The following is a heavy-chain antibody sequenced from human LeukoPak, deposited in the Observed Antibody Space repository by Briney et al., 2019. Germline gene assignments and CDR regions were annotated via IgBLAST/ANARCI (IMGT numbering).Heavy chain of an antibody. CDR1: GYTFTGYY. D-gene: IGHD6-19*01. J-gene: IGHJ4*02. CDR2: ISPDSGGT. CDR3: AKELRGQWLVY. V-gene: IGHV1-2*02. Sequence: ASVNVSCKASGYTFTGYYIHWVRQAPGQGLEWMGWISPDSGGTNYAQNFQGRVTVTRDTSINTVYMELSRLRYDDTAVYYCAKELRGQWLVYWGRGTLVTVSS.